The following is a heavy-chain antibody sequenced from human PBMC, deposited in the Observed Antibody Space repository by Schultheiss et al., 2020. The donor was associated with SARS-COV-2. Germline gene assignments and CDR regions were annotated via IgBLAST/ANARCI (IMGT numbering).Heavy chain of an antibody. CDR3: AGHYSGSLIGTLFDY. CDR2: ISSSSSYI. Sequence: GGSLRLSCAASGFSFSSFGIHWLRQAPGKGLEWVSSISSSSSYIYYADSVKGRFTISRDNAKNSLYLQMNSLRAEDTAVYYCAGHYSGSLIGTLFDYWGQGTLVTVSS. CDR1: GFSFSSFG. J-gene: IGHJ4*02. V-gene: IGHV3-21*01. D-gene: IGHD1-26*01.